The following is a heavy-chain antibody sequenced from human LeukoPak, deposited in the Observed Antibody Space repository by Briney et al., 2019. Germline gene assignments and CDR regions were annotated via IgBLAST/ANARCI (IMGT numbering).Heavy chain of an antibody. D-gene: IGHD3-10*01. CDR1: GYTLPELF. J-gene: IGHJ4*02. Sequence: ASVKVSCQVSGYTLPELFMQWLRQPPGKGGEWMGGVDPEDGETIYAQKFQGRVTMTEDTSTDTAYMELSSLRSEDTAVYYCATDRITMVRGVITSYYFDYWGQGTLVTVSS. V-gene: IGHV1-24*01. CDR2: VDPEDGET. CDR3: ATDRITMVRGVITSYYFDY.